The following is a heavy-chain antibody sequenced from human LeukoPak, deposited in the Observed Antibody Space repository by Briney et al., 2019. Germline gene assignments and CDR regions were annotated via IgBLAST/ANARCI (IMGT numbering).Heavy chain of an antibody. CDR3: ARRVIADRPSSFDY. D-gene: IGHD6-6*01. V-gene: IGHV4-34*01. J-gene: IGHJ4*02. CDR1: GGSFSGYY. Sequence: SETLSLTCAVYGGSFSGYYWSWIRQPPGKGLEWIGEINHSGSTNYNPSLKSRVTISVDTPKNQFSLKLSSVTAADTAVYYCARRVIADRPSSFDYWGRGTLVTVSS. CDR2: INHSGST.